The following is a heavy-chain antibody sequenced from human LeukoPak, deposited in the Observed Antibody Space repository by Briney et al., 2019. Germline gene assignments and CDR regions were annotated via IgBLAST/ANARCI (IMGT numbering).Heavy chain of an antibody. V-gene: IGHV1-3*01. D-gene: IGHD3-22*01. CDR1: GYTFTSYA. CDR3: ARSPIWYDSSGYSGWNWFDP. Sequence: ASVKVSCKASGYTFTSYAMHWVRQAPGQRLEWMGWINAGNGNTKYSQKFQGRVTITRDTSASTAYMELSSLRSEDTAVYYCARSPIWYDSSGYSGWNWFDPWGQGTLVTVSS. J-gene: IGHJ5*02. CDR2: INAGNGNT.